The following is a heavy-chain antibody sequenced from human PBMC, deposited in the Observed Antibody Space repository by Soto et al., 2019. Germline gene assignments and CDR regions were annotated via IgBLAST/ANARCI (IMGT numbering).Heavy chain of an antibody. CDR2: IYYSGST. CDR1: GGSISSGDYY. V-gene: IGHV4-30-4*01. D-gene: IGHD5-12*01. Sequence: SETLSLTCTVSGGSISSGDYYWSWIRQPPGKGLEWIGYIYYSGSTNYNPSLKSRVTISVDTSKNQFSPKLSSVTAADTAVYYCARRRRRGYSGYDGAGWFDPWGQGALVTVSS. J-gene: IGHJ5*02. CDR3: ARRRRRGYSGYDGAGWFDP.